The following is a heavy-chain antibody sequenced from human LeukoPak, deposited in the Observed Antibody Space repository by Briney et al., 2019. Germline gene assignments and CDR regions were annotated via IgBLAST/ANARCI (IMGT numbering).Heavy chain of an antibody. V-gene: IGHV3-7*01. J-gene: IGHJ6*03. CDR2: IKQDGSEK. Sequence: GGSPRLSCAASGFTFSSYWMSWVRQAPGKGLEWVANIKQDGSEKYYVDSVKGRFTISRDNAKNSLYLQMNSLRAEDTAVYYCAREGGLGYYYMDVWGKGTTVTVSS. CDR1: GFTFSSYW. D-gene: IGHD3-16*01. CDR3: AREGGLGYYYMDV.